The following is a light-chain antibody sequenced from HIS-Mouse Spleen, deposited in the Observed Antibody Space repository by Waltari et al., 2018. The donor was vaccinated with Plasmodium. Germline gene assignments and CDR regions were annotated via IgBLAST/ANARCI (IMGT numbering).Light chain of an antibody. CDR1: SSTLGINT. CDR2: SNN. CDR3: AAWDDSLNGVV. J-gene: IGLJ2*01. Sequence: QSVLTQPPPPSAPPRQRVTISCSGTSSTLGINTVTWYQQLPGTAPKLLIYSNNQRPSGVPDRFSGSKSGTSASLAISGLQSEDEADYYCAAWDDSLNGVVFGGGTKLTVL. V-gene: IGLV1-44*01.